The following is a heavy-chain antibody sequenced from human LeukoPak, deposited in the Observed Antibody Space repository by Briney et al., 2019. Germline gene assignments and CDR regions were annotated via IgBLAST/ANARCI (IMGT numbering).Heavy chain of an antibody. CDR3: ARGLNCSSTSCYHYYYYMDV. CDR2: ISSSSSYI. J-gene: IGHJ6*03. Sequence: GGSLRLSCAASGFTFSSYSMNWVRQAPGKGLEWVSSISSSSSYIYYADSVKGRFTISRDNAKNSLYLQMNSLRAEDTTVYYCARGLNCSSTSCYHYYYYMDVWGKGTTVTVSS. V-gene: IGHV3-21*01. CDR1: GFTFSSYS. D-gene: IGHD2-2*01.